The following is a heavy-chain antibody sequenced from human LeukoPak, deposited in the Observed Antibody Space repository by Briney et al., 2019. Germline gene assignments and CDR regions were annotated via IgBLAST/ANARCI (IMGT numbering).Heavy chain of an antibody. CDR1: GGSISSSGYY. Sequence: SETLSLTCTVSGGSISSSGYYWGWIRQPPGKGLEWIGSMYYSGSTYYNPSLKSRVTISVDTSKKQFSLKLSSVTAADTAVYYCARSAGSGSYSDYYYYYYMDVWGKGTTVTISS. CDR2: MYYSGST. CDR3: ARSAGSGSYSDYYYYYYMDV. V-gene: IGHV4-39*07. J-gene: IGHJ6*03. D-gene: IGHD3-10*01.